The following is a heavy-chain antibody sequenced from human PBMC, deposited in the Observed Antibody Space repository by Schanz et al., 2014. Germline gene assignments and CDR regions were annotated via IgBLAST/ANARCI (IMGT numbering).Heavy chain of an antibody. CDR2: IYSGGDT. CDR3: ARKTDSSGTGDY. V-gene: IGHV3-66*01. Sequence: EVQLVESGGGLVQPGGSLRLSCAASGFSVSSNFMTWVRQAPGKGLEWVSLIYSGGDTNYAGSVKGRFTISRDGSKNTLYLQMNSLRAEDTAVYYCARKTDSSGTGDYWGQGIQVTVSP. CDR1: GFSVSSNF. J-gene: IGHJ4*02. D-gene: IGHD6-19*01.